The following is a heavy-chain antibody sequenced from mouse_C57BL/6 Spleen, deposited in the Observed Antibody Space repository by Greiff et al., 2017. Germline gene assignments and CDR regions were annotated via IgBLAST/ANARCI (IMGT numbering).Heavy chain of an antibody. J-gene: IGHJ4*01. Sequence: QVQLQQPGAELVRPGSSVKLSCKASGYTFTSYWMDWVKQRPGQGLEWIGNIDPSDSETHYNQKFKDKATLTVDKSSSTAYMQLSSLTSEDSAVYYCAREGDLYAMDYWGQGTSVTVSS. CDR3: AREGDLYAMDY. V-gene: IGHV1-61*01. CDR2: IDPSDSET. CDR1: GYTFTSYW.